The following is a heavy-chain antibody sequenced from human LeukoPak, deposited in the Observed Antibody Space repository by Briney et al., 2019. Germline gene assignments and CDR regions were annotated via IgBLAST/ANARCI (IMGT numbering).Heavy chain of an antibody. CDR2: IRYDGSNK. Sequence: GGSLRLSCAASGFTFSSYGMHWVRQAPGKGLEGVAFIRYDGSNKYYADSVKGRFTISRDNSKNTLYLQMNSLRAEDTAVYYCAKDNNDFWSGYPNWFDPWGQGTLVTVSS. D-gene: IGHD3-3*01. V-gene: IGHV3-30*02. CDR3: AKDNNDFWSGYPNWFDP. CDR1: GFTFSSYG. J-gene: IGHJ5*02.